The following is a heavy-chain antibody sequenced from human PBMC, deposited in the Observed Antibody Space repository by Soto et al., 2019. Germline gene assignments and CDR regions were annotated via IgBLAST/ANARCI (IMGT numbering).Heavy chain of an antibody. CDR1: GYSYTSYV. Sequence: ASLKVSGQASGYSYTSYVMGWLRQIPGQRPEWMGWISPYNGRTNYAQSVKGRVVMTTDISTNTVYLELRSLRSDDSAIYESVRRRTASYAMDDRGQ. J-gene: IGHJ6*02. CDR2: ISPYNGRT. D-gene: IGHD5-18*01. V-gene: IGHV1-18*01. CDR3: VRRRTASYAMDD.